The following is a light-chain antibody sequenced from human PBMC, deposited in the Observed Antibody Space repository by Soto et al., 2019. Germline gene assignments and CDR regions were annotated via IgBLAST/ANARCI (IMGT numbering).Light chain of an antibody. CDR2: AAS. CDR1: EGISNY. J-gene: IGKJ1*01. V-gene: IGKV1-39*01. Sequence: DIQMTQTPSSLSASVGDRVTITFRASEGISNYLAWYQQKPGKVPKLLIYAASSLQSGVPSRFSGSGSGTDFTLTISSLQPEDFATYSCQQSYNSPQTFGRGTKVDI. CDR3: QQSYNSPQT.